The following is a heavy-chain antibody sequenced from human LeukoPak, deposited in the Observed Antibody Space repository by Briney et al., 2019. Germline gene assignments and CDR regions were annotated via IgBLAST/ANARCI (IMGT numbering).Heavy chain of an antibody. CDR2: ISYDGSNK. J-gene: IGHJ4*02. Sequence: GGSLRLSCAASRFTFRRNGMHWVRQAPGKGLEWVAVISYDGSNKYYADSVKGRFTISRDNSKNTLYLQMNSLRDEDTAVYYCAKDRSSSWSLDYWGQGTLVTVSS. CDR3: AKDRSSSWSLDY. D-gene: IGHD6-13*01. V-gene: IGHV3-30*18. CDR1: RFTFRRNG.